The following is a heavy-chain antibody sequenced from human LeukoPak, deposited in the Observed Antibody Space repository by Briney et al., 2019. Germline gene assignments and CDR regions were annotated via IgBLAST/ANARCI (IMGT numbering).Heavy chain of an antibody. CDR1: GGSMRSYY. Sequence: SETLSLTCTVSGGSMRSYYWTWIRQPPGKGLEWIGYHYYSGRTNYNPSLKSRVTISVDTSKNQFSLKLKSVTAADTAVYYCARAPLESDARLDYWGQGTLVTVSS. J-gene: IGHJ4*02. D-gene: IGHD2-2*01. CDR2: HYYSGRT. CDR3: ARAPLESDARLDY. V-gene: IGHV4-59*01.